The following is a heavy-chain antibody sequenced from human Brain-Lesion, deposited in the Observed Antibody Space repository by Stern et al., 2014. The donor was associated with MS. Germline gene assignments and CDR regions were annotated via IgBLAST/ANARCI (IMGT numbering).Heavy chain of an antibody. CDR2: MNPYSGNT. V-gene: IGHV1-8*01. J-gene: IGHJ4*02. Sequence: QVQLVQSGAEVKKPGASVKVSCKASGYTFSSDEITWVRQASGHGLEWMGWMNPYSGNTGYAQKFKGRVSMTSDPSISTVYMELTSLTSDDTAVYFCARAVRNQLLSEYWGQGTLVTVSS. CDR3: ARAVRNQLLSEY. D-gene: IGHD2-2*01. CDR1: GYTFSSDE.